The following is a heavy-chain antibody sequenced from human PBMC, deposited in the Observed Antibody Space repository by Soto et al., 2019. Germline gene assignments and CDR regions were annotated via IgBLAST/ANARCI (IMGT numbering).Heavy chain of an antibody. CDR2: IYPGDSDT. D-gene: IGHD2-8*02. J-gene: IGHJ6*02. V-gene: IGHV5-51*01. CDR1: GYTFTSYW. CDR3: ARPTGGYYYGMDV. Sequence: GESLKISCKGSGYTFTSYWAGWVRQMPGKGLEWMGIIYPGDSDTRYSPSFQGQVTISADKSISTAYLQWSSLRASDTAIYYCARPTGGYYYGMDVWGQGTTVTVSS.